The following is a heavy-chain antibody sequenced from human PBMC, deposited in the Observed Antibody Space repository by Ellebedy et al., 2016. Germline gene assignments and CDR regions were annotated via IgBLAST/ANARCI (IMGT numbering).Heavy chain of an antibody. CDR1: GFTFSDFD. V-gene: IGHV3-64D*08. J-gene: IGHJ5*01. CDR3: VKDPPSPRPGDS. D-gene: IGHD2-2*01. CDR2: ITSNGGST. Sequence: GGSLRLSCSASGFTFSDFDMHWVRLAPGKGLEYVSAITSNGGSTYYVDSVKGRFTISRDNGNNILYLQMSSLTAEDTAVYYCVKDPPSPRPGDSWGQGALVTVSS.